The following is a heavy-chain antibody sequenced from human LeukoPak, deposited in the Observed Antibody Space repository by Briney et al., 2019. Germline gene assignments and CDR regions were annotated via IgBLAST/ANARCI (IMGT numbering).Heavy chain of an antibody. CDR1: GGSISSSSYY. V-gene: IGHV4-39*02. D-gene: IGHD6-13*01. J-gene: IGHJ4*02. CDR3: ARDLISGRAAAGLDY. CDR2: VYYSGST. Sequence: SETLSLTCTVSGGSISSSSYYWGWIRQRPGKGLEWIGSVYYSGSTYNTPSLKRRVTISVDTSKNQFSLKLSAVTAADTAVYYCARDLISGRAAAGLDYWGQGTLVTVSS.